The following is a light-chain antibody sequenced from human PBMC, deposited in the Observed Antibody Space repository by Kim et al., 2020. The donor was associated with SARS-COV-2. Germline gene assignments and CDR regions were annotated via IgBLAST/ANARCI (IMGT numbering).Light chain of an antibody. CDR1: QSISSN. CDR2: GAS. Sequence: EKVMTQSPATLSVSPGERVTLSCRASQSISSNLAWYQQRPGQAPRLLIYGASTRATGVPARFSDSGSGTEFTLTISSLQSEDFAVYYCQQYDSRPLTFGPGTKVDIK. CDR3: QQYDSRPLT. J-gene: IGKJ3*01. V-gene: IGKV3-15*01.